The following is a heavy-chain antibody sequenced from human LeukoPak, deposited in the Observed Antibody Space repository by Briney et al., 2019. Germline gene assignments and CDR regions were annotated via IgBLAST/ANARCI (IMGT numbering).Heavy chain of an antibody. CDR2: ITSGSTTI. D-gene: IGHD2-15*01. Sequence: GGSLRLSCAASGFSFSTYAMSWVRQAPGKGLEWVSYITSGSTTIYYADSVKGRFTISRDNAKNSLYLQMNSLRAEDTAVYYCARRSDVSDYWGQGTLVTVSS. J-gene: IGHJ4*02. CDR3: ARRSDVSDY. CDR1: GFSFSTYA. V-gene: IGHV3-48*01.